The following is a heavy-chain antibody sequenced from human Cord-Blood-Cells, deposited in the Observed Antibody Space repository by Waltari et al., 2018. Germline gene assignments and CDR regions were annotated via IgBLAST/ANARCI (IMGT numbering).Heavy chain of an antibody. V-gene: IGHV3-66*01. CDR2: IYSGGST. J-gene: IGHJ3*02. Sequence: EVQLVESVGGLVQPGGSLRLSCAASGFTVRSNYMSWVRQAPGKGLEWVSVIYSGGSTYYADSVKGRFTISRDNSKNTLYLQMNSLRAEDTAVYYCATSDAFDIWGQGTMVTVSS. CDR1: GFTVRSNY. CDR3: ATSDAFDI.